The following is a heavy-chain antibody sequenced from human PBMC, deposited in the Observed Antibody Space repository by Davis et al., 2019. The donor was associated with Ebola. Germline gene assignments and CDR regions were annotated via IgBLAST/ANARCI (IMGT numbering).Heavy chain of an antibody. CDR1: GGTFRSYA. D-gene: IGHD3/OR15-3a*01. CDR3: ARLDSTGIYYYGMDV. J-gene: IGHJ6*04. CDR2: IIPIFGTA. Sequence: AASVKVSCKASGGTFRSYAISWVRQAPGQGLEWMGGIIPIFGTANYAQKFQGRVTITADESTSTAYMELSSLRSEDTAVYYCARLDSTGIYYYGMDVWGKGTTVTVSS. V-gene: IGHV1-69*13.